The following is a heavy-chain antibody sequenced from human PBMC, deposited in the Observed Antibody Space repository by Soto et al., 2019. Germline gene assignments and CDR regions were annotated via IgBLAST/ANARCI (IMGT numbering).Heavy chain of an antibody. J-gene: IGHJ4*02. V-gene: IGHV2-5*02. Sequence: QITLKESGPTLVKPTQTLTLTCTFSGFSLRSSGVAVGWIRQPPGKALEWLALTYWDDDKRYTASLKNRLASTRHASKTQVVLQMPNVAPAATATYYCAHRTDAYDTDDLCLPLWDHWGQGAPVTVS. CDR3: AHRTDAYDTDDLCLPLWDH. D-gene: IGHD3-22*01. CDR2: TYWDDDK. CDR1: GFSLRSSGVA.